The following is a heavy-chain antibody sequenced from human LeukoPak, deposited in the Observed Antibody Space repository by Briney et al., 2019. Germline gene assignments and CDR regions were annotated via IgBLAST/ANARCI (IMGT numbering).Heavy chain of an antibody. V-gene: IGHV3-48*03. D-gene: IGHD6-6*01. CDR1: GFIFSNYE. Sequence: GGSLRLSCAASGFIFSNYEMNWVRQAPGKGLEWVSYISSSGSSTYYADSVKGRFTISRDNAKNSLYLQMNSLRAEDTAVYDCARWTRVSSTSLWYFDLWGRGDLVTVSS. CDR2: ISSSGSST. CDR3: ARWTRVSSTSLWYFDL. J-gene: IGHJ2*01.